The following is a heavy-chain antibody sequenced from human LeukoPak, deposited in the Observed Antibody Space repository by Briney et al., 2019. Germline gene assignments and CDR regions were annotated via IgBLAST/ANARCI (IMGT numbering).Heavy chain of an antibody. Sequence: GGSLRLSCAASGFTFSSYSMNWVRQAPGKGLEWVSYISSSSSTIYYADSVKGRFTISKDNAQNSLSLQMNSLRAEDTAVYYCASLDIAAAGKNWGQGTLVTVSS. CDR2: ISSSSSTI. J-gene: IGHJ4*02. CDR1: GFTFSSYS. CDR3: ASLDIAAAGKN. V-gene: IGHV3-48*01. D-gene: IGHD6-13*01.